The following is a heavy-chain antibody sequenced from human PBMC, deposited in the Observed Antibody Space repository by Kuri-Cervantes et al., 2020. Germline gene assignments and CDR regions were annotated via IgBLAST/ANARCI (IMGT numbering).Heavy chain of an antibody. CDR2: INSDGSST. Sequence: GESLKISCAASGFTFSSYWMHWVRQAPGKGLVWVSRINSDGSSTSYADSVKGRFTISRDNAKNTLYLQMNSRRAEDTAVYYCARSTVTKRMDWGQGTLVTVSS. J-gene: IGHJ4*02. V-gene: IGHV3-74*01. CDR3: ARSTVTKRMD. CDR1: GFTFSSYW. D-gene: IGHD4-17*01.